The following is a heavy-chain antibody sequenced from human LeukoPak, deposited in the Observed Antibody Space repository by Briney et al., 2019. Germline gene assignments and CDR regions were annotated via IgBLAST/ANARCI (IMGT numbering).Heavy chain of an antibody. J-gene: IGHJ4*02. CDR1: GFTFSSYS. CDR3: ASISSGWYSGY. V-gene: IGHV3-21*01. D-gene: IGHD6-19*01. CDR2: ISSSSSYI. Sequence: GGSLRLFCAASGFTFSSYSMNWVRQAPGKGLEWVSSISSSSSYIYYADSVKGRFTISRDNAKNSLYLQMNSLRAEDTAVYYCASISSGWYSGYWGQGTLVTVSS.